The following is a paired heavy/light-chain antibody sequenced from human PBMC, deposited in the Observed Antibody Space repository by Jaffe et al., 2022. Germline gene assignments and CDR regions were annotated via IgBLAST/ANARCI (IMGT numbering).Heavy chain of an antibody. J-gene: IGHJ4*02. Sequence: QVHLQESGPGLVKPSETLSLTCDVSGFSISSGYFWTWIRQPPGKGLEWIASIHHSGTTYYNPSLKSRVTISVDTSKNQFSLKLSSVTATDTALYYCARQGPFLCSRGSCYSFWGKGTLVTVSS. V-gene: IGHV4-38-2*01. CDR1: GFSISSGYF. CDR3: ARQGPFLCSRGSCYSF. D-gene: IGHD2-15*01. CDR2: IHHSGTT.
Light chain of an antibody. V-gene: IGLV3-21*02. CDR1: NIGSKI. J-gene: IGLJ2*01. CDR2: DDN. CDR3: QVWDPVTDHQL. Sequence: SYVVTQPPSLSLAPGQTAKIPCGGDNIGSKIVHWYQQKSGQAPILVVYDDNDRPSGIPERFSGSNSENTATLTISRVEAGDEADYYCQVWDPVTDHQLFGGGTKLTVL.